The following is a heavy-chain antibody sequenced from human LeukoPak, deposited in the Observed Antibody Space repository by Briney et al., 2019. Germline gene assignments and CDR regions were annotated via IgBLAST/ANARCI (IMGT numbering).Heavy chain of an antibody. CDR2: IKEDGSEK. D-gene: IGHD5-24*01. CDR3: ARGETMDV. CDR1: EFRFETYW. J-gene: IGHJ6*03. V-gene: IGHV3-7*01. Sequence: GRSLRLSCVALEFRFETYWMGWVRQAPGKGPEWAANIKEDGSEKHYVGSVRGRFTISRNNGDNSLHLQMNSLGPEDMAVYYCARGETMDVWGKGTTVTVSS.